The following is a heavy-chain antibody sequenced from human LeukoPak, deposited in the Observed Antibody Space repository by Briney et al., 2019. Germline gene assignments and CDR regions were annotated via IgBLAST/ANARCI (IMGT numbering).Heavy chain of an antibody. V-gene: IGHV3-21*01. Sequence: GGSLRLSCAASGFTFSSYSMNWVRQAPGKGLEWVSSISSSSSYIYYADSVKGRFTISRDNTKNSLYLQMNSLRAEDTAVYYCASSLTYYYGSGSYSDYWGQGTLVTVSS. D-gene: IGHD3-10*01. CDR2: ISSSSSYI. CDR1: GFTFSSYS. CDR3: ASSLTYYYGSGSYSDY. J-gene: IGHJ4*02.